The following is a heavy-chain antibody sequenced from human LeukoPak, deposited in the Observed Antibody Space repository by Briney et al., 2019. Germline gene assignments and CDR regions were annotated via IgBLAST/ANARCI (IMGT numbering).Heavy chain of an antibody. CDR3: ARVSRYCSSTSCYALEAFDI. CDR2: IYYSGST. D-gene: IGHD2-2*01. Sequence: SETLSLTCTVSGSSISSYYWSWIRQPPGKGLEWTGYIYYSGSTNYNPSLKSRVTISVDTSKNQFSLKLSSVTAADTAVYYCARVSRYCSSTSCYALEAFDIWGQGTMVTVSS. CDR1: GSSISSYY. V-gene: IGHV4-59*01. J-gene: IGHJ3*02.